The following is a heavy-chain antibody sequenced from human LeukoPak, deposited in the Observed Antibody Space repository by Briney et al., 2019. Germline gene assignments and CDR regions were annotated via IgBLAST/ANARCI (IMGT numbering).Heavy chain of an antibody. CDR1: VGSISSYN. D-gene: IGHD4/OR15-4a*01. J-gene: IGHJ4*02. V-gene: IGHV4-59*01. CDR3: ARDGGLTTPGGVGFDY. CDR2: ISYSGNV. Sequence: ETLCLTPALSVGSISSYNWSCVPDPPRERVEWGGYISYSGNVNYTHSLKSRGAISVDTSKNQFSLRLSCVTAADTAVYYCARDGGLTTPGGVGFDYWGQGTLVTASS.